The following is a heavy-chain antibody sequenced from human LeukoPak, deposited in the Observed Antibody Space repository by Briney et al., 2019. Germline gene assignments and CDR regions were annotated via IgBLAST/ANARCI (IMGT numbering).Heavy chain of an antibody. CDR1: GFTVSSNY. D-gene: IGHD6-19*01. CDR2: IYSGGST. CDR3: ARDRGWLAIFDY. V-gene: IGHV3-66*01. J-gene: IGHJ4*02. Sequence: PGGSLRLSCAASGFTVSSNYMSWVRQAPGKGLEWVAVIYSGGSTYYADSVKGRFTISRDNSKNTLYLQMNSLRAADTAVYYCARDRGWLAIFDYWGQGTQVTVSS.